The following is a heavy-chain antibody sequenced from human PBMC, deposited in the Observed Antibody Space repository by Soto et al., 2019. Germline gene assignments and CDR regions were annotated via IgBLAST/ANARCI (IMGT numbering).Heavy chain of an antibody. J-gene: IGHJ5*02. CDR3: ARKAVQMPGNNWFDP. CDR2: ISGSGGST. Sequence: GGSLRLSCAGSGFTFSSYAMSWVRQAPGKGLEWVSAISGSGGSTYYADSVKGRFTISRDNSKNTLYLQMNSLRAEDTAVYYCARKAVQMPGNNWFDPWGQGSLVTVSS. CDR1: GFTFSSYA. V-gene: IGHV3-23*01. D-gene: IGHD1-1*01.